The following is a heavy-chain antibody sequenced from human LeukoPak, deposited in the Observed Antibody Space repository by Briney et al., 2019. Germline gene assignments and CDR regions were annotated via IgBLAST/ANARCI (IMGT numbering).Heavy chain of an antibody. Sequence: GSSVKVSCKASGGTFSSYAISWVRQVPGQGLEWMGRIIPIFGIANYARKFQGRVTITADKSTSTAYMELSSLRSEDTAVYYCARVDYDSSGYYQGAFGVWGQGTTVTVSS. V-gene: IGHV1-69*04. J-gene: IGHJ6*02. CDR2: IIPIFGIA. CDR3: ARVDYDSSGYYQGAFGV. D-gene: IGHD3-22*01. CDR1: GGTFSSYA.